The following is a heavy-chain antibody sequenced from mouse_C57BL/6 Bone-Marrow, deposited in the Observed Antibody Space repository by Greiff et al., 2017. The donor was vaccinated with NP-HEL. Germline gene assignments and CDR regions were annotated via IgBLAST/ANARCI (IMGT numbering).Heavy chain of an antibody. D-gene: IGHD1-1*01. CDR1: GYTFTDYY. J-gene: IGHJ3*01. CDR3: ARSLYAFAY. Sequence: VQLKQSGPVLVKPGASVKMSCKASGYTFTDYYMNWVKQSHGKSLEWIGVINPYNGGTSYNQKFKGKATLTVDKSSSTAYMELNSLTSEDSAVYYCARSLYAFAYWGQGTLVTVSA. V-gene: IGHV1-19*01. CDR2: INPYNGGT.